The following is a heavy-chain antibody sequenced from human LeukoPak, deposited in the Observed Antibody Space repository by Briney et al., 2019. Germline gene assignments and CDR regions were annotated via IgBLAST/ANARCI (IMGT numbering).Heavy chain of an antibody. CDR2: ISGSGGST. V-gene: IGHV3-23*01. D-gene: IGHD5-12*01. J-gene: IGHJ4*02. Sequence: GGSLRLSCAASGFTFSSYGMSWVRQAPGKGLEWVSAISGSGGSTYYADSVKGRFTISRDNSKNTLYLQMNSLRAEDTAVYYCAKVGYSGYDRGLWGSYRQGNYSDYWGQGTLVTVSS. CDR3: AKVGYSGYDRGLWGSYRQGNYSDY. CDR1: GFTFSSYG.